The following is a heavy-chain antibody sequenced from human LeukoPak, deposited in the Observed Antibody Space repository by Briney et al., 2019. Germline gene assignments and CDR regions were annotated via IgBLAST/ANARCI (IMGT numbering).Heavy chain of an antibody. CDR3: ARDYGDVLGTFDI. J-gene: IGHJ3*02. V-gene: IGHV3-66*01. CDR2: IYSVGTT. CDR1: DFSVGSNY. Sequence: GGSLRLSCAASDFSVGSNYMTWVRQAPGKGLEWVSLIYSVGTTFYADSVKGRFTISRDTSKNTLYLQMNSLRAEDTAVYYCARDYGDVLGTFDIWGQGTMVTVSS. D-gene: IGHD4-17*01.